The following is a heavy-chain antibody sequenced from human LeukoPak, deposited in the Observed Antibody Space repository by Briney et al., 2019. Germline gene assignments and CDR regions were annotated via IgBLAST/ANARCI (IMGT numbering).Heavy chain of an antibody. CDR3: AKEPSAWYGGDFDF. Sequence: NPGGSLRLSCAASGFTFSDYYMSWIRQAQGKGLEWVAFISSHGSSIFYADSVRDRFTISRDNAKKSVYLQMNSLRAEDTAVYYCAKEPSAWYGGDFDFWGQGTLVTVSS. J-gene: IGHJ4*02. CDR1: GFTFSDYY. CDR2: ISSHGSSI. D-gene: IGHD6-13*01. V-gene: IGHV3-11*01.